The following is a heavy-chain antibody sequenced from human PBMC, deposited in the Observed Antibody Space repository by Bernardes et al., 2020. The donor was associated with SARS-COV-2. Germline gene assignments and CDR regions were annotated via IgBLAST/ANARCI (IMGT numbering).Heavy chain of an antibody. J-gene: IGHJ6*02. V-gene: IGHV1-24*01. Sequence: ASVKVSCKVSGNSLTAASIYWVRQAPGKGLEWMGSFDPQYGDPIYAQKFQGRITMTEDTSTDTAYMELSGLRSDDTAVYYCATMDTAMASWPYYYYGMDVWGQGTTVTVSS. CDR1: GNSLTAAS. D-gene: IGHD5-18*01. CDR3: ATMDTAMASWPYYYYGMDV. CDR2: FDPQYGDP.